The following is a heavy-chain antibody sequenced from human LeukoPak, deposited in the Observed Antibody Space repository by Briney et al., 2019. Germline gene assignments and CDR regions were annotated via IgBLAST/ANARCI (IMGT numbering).Heavy chain of an antibody. Sequence: GGSLRLSCTASGFTFTTYWINWVRQSPGKGLVWVALINGDGSTTTHADSVKGRFTISRDNAKNTAYLQMNSLRDEDTAVYYCARDYAGSPDYWGQGTLVTVSA. J-gene: IGHJ4*02. CDR1: GFTFTTYW. V-gene: IGHV3-74*03. CDR2: INGDGSTT. D-gene: IGHD3-10*01. CDR3: ARDYAGSPDY.